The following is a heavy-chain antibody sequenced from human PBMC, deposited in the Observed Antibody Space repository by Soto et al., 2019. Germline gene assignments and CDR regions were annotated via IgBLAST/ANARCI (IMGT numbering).Heavy chain of an antibody. Sequence: ASVKVSCKASGYNFIYYYIHWVRQAPGQGFEWMGVINPNTSSTSYAQKLQGRVTMTRDTSTSTAYMELGSLRPEDTAFYFCARSPYSSGSYYPIDYWGQGTLVTVSS. CDR3: ARSPYSSGSYYPIDY. D-gene: IGHD3-22*01. V-gene: IGHV1-46*01. J-gene: IGHJ4*02. CDR2: INPNTSST. CDR1: GYNFIYYY.